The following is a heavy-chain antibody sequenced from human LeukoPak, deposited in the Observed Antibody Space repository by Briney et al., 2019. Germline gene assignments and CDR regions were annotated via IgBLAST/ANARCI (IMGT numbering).Heavy chain of an antibody. V-gene: IGHV3-21*01. CDR1: GFTFNAYG. CDR2: ISSSSSYI. J-gene: IGHJ5*02. Sequence: GGSLRLSCAASGFTFNAYGMHWVRQAPGKGLEWVSSISSSSSYIYYADSVKGRFTISRDNAKNSLYLQMNSLRAEDTAVYYCARDLGRPWGQGTLVTVSS. CDR3: ARDLGRP. D-gene: IGHD3-16*01.